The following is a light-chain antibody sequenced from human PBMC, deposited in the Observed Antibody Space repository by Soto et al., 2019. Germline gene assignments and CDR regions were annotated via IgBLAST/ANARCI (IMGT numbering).Light chain of an antibody. J-gene: IGLJ3*02. CDR1: SSDVGAYHS. V-gene: IGLV2-14*03. CDR3: SSLTAAGTVM. CDR2: AVS. Sequence: QSVLTQPASVSGSPGQSFTIPCTGSSSDVGAYHSVSWYQQHPGKAPKLIIFAVSNRPSGVANRFSGSKSGNTATLTIAGVQAEDEADDYCSSLTAAGTVMFGGGTKLTVL.